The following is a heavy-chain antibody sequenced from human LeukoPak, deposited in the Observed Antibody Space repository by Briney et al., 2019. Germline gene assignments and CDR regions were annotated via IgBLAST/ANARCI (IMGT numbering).Heavy chain of an antibody. J-gene: IGHJ5*02. CDR2: INPNSGGT. Sequence: ASVKVSCKASGYTFTGYYMHWVRQAPGQGLEWMGWINPNSGGTNYAQKFQGRVTMTRDTSISTAYMELSRLRSDDTAVYYCARSWAAAGTHSPNWFDPWGQGTLVTVSS. D-gene: IGHD6-13*01. CDR1: GYTFTGYY. V-gene: IGHV1-2*02. CDR3: ARSWAAAGTHSPNWFDP.